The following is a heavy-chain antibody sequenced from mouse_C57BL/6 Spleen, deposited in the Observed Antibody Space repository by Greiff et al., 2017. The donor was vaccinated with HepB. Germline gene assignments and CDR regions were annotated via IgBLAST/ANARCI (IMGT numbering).Heavy chain of an antibody. CDR2: INPSNGGT. J-gene: IGHJ1*03. D-gene: IGHD1-1*01. V-gene: IGHV1-53*01. CDR1: GYTFTSYW. CDR3: ARIYYGSSPWYFDV. Sequence: VQLQQPGTELVQPGASVKLSCKASGYTFTSYWMHWVKQRPGQGLEWIGNINPSNGGTNYNEKFKSKATLTVDKSSSTAYMQLSSLTSEDSAVYYCARIYYGSSPWYFDVWGTGTTVTVSS.